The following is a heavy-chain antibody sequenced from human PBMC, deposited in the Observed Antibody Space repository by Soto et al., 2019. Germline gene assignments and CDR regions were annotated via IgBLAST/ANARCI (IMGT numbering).Heavy chain of an antibody. CDR1: GFSFTGYY. CDR3: ARAGYSGTYPLFDY. Sequence: QAQLVQSGAEVKKPGASVKVSCKASGFSFTGYYIHWVRQAPGQGLEWMGTINPKTGDTKYAPKFQGSVAMTRDTSITTAFLELGRLKSDDTAVYCCARAGYSGTYPLFDYWGQGTLVTVSS. V-gene: IGHV1-2*04. J-gene: IGHJ4*02. CDR2: INPKTGDT. D-gene: IGHD1-26*01.